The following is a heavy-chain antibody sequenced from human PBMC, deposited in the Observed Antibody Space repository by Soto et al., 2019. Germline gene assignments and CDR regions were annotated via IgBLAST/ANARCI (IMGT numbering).Heavy chain of an antibody. D-gene: IGHD3-3*01. J-gene: IGHJ4*01. V-gene: IGHV1-18*01. CDR3: ARDNRYGVVIISYFDY. CDR1: GYTFTSYG. Sequence: QVQLVQSGAEVKKPGASVKVSCKASGYTFTSYGISWVRQAPGQGLEWRGWISAYNGNSNYAQKVRGRVTMTTDTSTSTAYMEGRSLRSDDTAVYYCARDNRYGVVIISYFDYWGHVTLVTVSS. CDR2: ISAYNGNS.